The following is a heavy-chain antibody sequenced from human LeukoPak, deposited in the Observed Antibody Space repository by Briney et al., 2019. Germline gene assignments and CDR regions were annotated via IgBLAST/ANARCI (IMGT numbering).Heavy chain of an antibody. CDR2: IYSDNT. D-gene: IGHD3-10*01. CDR3: ARDTYGSGSYYNAPLDY. Sequence: GGSLRLSCTVSGFTVSSNSMSWVRQAPGKGLEWVSFIYSDNTHYSDSVKGRFTISRDNAKNSLYLQMNSLRAEDTAVHYCARDTYGSGSYYNAPLDYWGQGTLVTVSS. J-gene: IGHJ4*02. V-gene: IGHV3-53*01. CDR1: GFTVSSNS.